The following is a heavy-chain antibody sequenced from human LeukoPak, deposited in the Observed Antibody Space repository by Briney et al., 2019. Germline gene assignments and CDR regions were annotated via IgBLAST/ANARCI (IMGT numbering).Heavy chain of an antibody. CDR3: AKPDSYGYYFDY. V-gene: IGHV3-30*18. J-gene: IGHJ4*02. CDR2: ISYNGRNK. D-gene: IGHD5-18*01. CDR1: GFTFSSYG. Sequence: GGSLRLSCAASGFTFSSYGMNWVRQAPGKGREWGPVISYNGRNKYYADSVKGRFTISRDNSKNTLYLQMNSLRAEDTAVYYCAKPDSYGYYFDYWGQGTLVTVSS.